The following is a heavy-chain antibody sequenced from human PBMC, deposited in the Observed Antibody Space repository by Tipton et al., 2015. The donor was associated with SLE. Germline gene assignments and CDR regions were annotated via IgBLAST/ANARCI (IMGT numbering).Heavy chain of an antibody. Sequence: QLVQSGGGLVKPGGSLRLSCAASGFTFSSYSMNWVRQAPGKGLEWVSSISSSSSYIYYADSVKGRFTISRDNAKNSLYLQMNSPRVEDTAVYYCAKDTLGYCTGGVCFIFDYWGQGTLVTVSS. CDR1: GFTFSSYS. D-gene: IGHD2-8*02. CDR2: ISSSSSYI. CDR3: AKDTLGYCTGGVCFIFDY. J-gene: IGHJ4*02. V-gene: IGHV3-21*03.